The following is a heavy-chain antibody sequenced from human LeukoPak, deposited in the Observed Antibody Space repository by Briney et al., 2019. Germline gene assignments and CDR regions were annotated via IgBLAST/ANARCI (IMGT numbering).Heavy chain of an antibody. CDR2: IHPSTGNP. V-gene: IGHV7-4-1*02. J-gene: IGHJ4*02. CDR1: GYTFTNYA. CDR3: ARAFQSLGGLSLPDF. Sequence: ASVKVSCKASGYTFTNYAMNWVRQAPGQGLEWMGWIHPSTGNPTYAQGFTGRFVFSLDTSVSTTYLQIRSLKAEDIAVYYCARAFQSLGGLSLPDFWGQGTLATVSS. D-gene: IGHD3-16*02.